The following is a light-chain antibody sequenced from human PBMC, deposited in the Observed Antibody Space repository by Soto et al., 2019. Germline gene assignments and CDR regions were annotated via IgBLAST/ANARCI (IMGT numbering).Light chain of an antibody. J-gene: IGLJ1*01. CDR3: TSYTSSSTSYV. CDR1: SSDVGGYNY. Sequence: QSALTQPASVSGSPGHSITISCTGTSSDVGGYNYVSWYQQHPGKAPKFMIYDVSNRPSGVSNRFSGSKSGNTASLTISGLQAEDEADYYCTSYTSSSTSYVFGTGTKLPVL. V-gene: IGLV2-14*01. CDR2: DVS.